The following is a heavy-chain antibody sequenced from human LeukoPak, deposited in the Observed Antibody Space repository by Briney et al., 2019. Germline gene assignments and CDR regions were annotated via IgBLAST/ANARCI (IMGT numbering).Heavy chain of an antibody. D-gene: IGHD6-6*01. Sequence: SQTLSLTCTVSGGSISSGDYYWSWIRQPPGKCLGWIGYIYYSGSTYYNPSLKSRVTISVDTSKNQFSLKLSSVTAADTAVYYCAQGGDYSSSSVFDYWGQGTLVTVSS. CDR3: AQGGDYSSSSVFDY. CDR2: IYYSGST. J-gene: IGHJ4*02. V-gene: IGHV4-30-4*08. CDR1: GGSISSGDYY.